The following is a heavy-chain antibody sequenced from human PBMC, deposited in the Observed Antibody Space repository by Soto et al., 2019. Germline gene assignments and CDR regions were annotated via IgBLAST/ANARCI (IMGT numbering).Heavy chain of an antibody. CDR1: GGSISSGDYY. D-gene: IGHD6-19*01. V-gene: IGHV4-30-4*01. Sequence: PSETLSLTCTVSGGSISSGDYYRSWIRQPPGKGLEWIGYIYYSGSTYYNPSLKSRVTISVDTSKNQFSLKLSSVTVADTAVYYCARVSSGWPFDYWGQGTLVTVSS. CDR2: IYYSGST. CDR3: ARVSSGWPFDY. J-gene: IGHJ4*02.